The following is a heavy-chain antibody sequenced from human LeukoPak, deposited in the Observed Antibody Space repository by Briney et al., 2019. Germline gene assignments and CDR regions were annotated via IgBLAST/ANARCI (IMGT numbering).Heavy chain of an antibody. V-gene: IGHV3-64D*09. CDR2: ISSNGGNT. CDR1: GFTLSSYA. Sequence: GGSLRLSCSASGFTLSSYAMHWVRQAPGRGLGYVSAISSNGGNTYYADSVKGRFTISRDNSKNTLYLQMSSLRAEDTAVYYCVKDGYNYGLYYFDYWGQGTLVTVSS. D-gene: IGHD5-18*01. CDR3: VKDGYNYGLYYFDY. J-gene: IGHJ4*02.